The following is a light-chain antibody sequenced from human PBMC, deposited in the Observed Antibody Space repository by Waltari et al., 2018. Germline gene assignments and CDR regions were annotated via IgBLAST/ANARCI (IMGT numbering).Light chain of an antibody. CDR3: AAWDISLNNLL. V-gene: IGLV1-36*01. CDR1: SSNIGDSA. J-gene: IGLJ2*01. CDR2: YDV. Sequence: QSALTQPPSVSGAPRQRVTISCSGTSSNIGDSAVHWYQQLPGKPPKLVIYYDVLVPSGVSDRFSGSKSGSSASLAISGLQSEDEAVYFCAAWDISLNNLLFGGGTKLTVL.